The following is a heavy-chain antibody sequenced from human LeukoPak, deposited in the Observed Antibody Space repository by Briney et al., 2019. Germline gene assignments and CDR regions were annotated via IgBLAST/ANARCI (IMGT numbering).Heavy chain of an antibody. V-gene: IGHV3-30*18. Sequence: QPGRSLRLSCEASGFTFSSYGMHWVRQAPGKGLEWVAGISYDGSNKYYADSVKGRFTISRDNSKNTLYLQMNSLRAEDTAVYYCAKDLRISLGTYGSHYYYGMDVWAKGPRSSSP. D-gene: IGHD3-10*01. CDR2: ISYDGSNK. J-gene: IGHJ6*02. CDR3: AKDLRISLGTYGSHYYYGMDV. CDR1: GFTFSSYG.